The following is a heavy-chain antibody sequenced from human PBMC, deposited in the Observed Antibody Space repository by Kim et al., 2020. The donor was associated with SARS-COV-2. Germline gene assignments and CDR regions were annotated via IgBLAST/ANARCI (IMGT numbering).Heavy chain of an antibody. J-gene: IGHJ6*02. CDR2: IIPILGIA. Sequence: SVKVSCKASGGTFSSYAISWVRQTPGQGLEWMGRIIPILGIANYAQKFQGRVTITADKSTSTAYMELSSLRSEDTAVYYCAREMVEVTHYYYYYGMDVWGQGTTVTVSS. V-gene: IGHV1-69*04. CDR3: AREMVEVTHYYYYYGMDV. CDR1: GGTFSSYA. D-gene: IGHD2-15*01.